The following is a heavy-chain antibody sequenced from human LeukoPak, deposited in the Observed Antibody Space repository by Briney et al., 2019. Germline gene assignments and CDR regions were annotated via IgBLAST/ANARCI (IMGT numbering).Heavy chain of an antibody. J-gene: IGHJ6*03. Sequence: GGSLRLSCAASGFTFSSYWMHWVRQAPGKGLVWVSRINTDGGSTSYADSVKGRFTISRDNAKNTLYLQMNSLRAEDAAVYYCARDHRRWDYYYMDVWGKGTTVTVSS. CDR2: INTDGGST. CDR3: ARDHRRWDYYYMDV. V-gene: IGHV3-74*01. D-gene: IGHD5-24*01. CDR1: GFTFSSYW.